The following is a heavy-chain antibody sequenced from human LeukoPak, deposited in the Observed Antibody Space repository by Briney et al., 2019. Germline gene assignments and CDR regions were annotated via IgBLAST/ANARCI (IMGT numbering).Heavy chain of an antibody. D-gene: IGHD3-16*01. Sequence: GASVKVSCKASGYTFTSYYMHWVRQAPGQGPEWMGWINPDSGGTKYAQKFHGRVTVTRDTSLSTAYMELSRLRSDDTAIYYCARDYGGAYDYAAYFFDYWGQGTLVTVSS. J-gene: IGHJ4*02. V-gene: IGHV1-2*02. CDR1: GYTFTSYY. CDR3: ARDYGGAYDYAAYFFDY. CDR2: INPDSGGT.